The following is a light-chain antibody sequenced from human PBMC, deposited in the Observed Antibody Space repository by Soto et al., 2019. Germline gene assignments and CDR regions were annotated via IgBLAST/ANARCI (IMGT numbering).Light chain of an antibody. CDR2: NNN. Sequence: QAVLTQPPSASGTPGQRVTISCSGSSSNIGSNTVNWYQQLPGTAPKLLIYNNNQRPSGVPDRISGSKSGTSASLAIRGLQSEDEADYYCAAWDDSLNGLVFGTGTKLTVL. V-gene: IGLV1-44*01. CDR1: SSNIGSNT. J-gene: IGLJ1*01. CDR3: AAWDDSLNGLV.